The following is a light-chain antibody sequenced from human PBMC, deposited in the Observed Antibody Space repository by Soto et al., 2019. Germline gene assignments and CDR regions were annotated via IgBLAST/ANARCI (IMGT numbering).Light chain of an antibody. V-gene: IGKV3-11*01. J-gene: IGKJ5*01. CDR1: QSVSSY. Sequence: LVLTQCPANLSLSPGARATLSCRASQSVSSYVAWYQQKPGQAPRLLTDDASNRATGIPARFSGSGSGTESTLTRSILEPEDSAVDDCQQRRNWPTFGRGTRLDI. CDR3: QQRRNWPT. CDR2: DAS.